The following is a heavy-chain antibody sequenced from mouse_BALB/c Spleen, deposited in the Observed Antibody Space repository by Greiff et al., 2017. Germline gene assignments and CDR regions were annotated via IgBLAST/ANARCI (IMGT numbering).Heavy chain of an antibody. CDR3: TRDHGWFAY. Sequence: EVHLVESGGGLVQPGGSRKLSCAASGFTFSSFGMHWVRQAPEKGLEWVAYISSGSSTIYYADTVKGRFTISRDNPKNTLFLQMTSLRSEATAMYYCTRDHGWFAYWGQGTLVTVSA. CDR2: ISSGSSTI. J-gene: IGHJ3*01. V-gene: IGHV5-17*02. CDR1: GFTFSSFG.